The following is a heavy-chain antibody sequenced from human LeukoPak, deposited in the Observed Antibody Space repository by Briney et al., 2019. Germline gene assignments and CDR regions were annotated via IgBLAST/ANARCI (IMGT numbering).Heavy chain of an antibody. D-gene: IGHD5-18*01. Sequence: WASVKVSCKASGGTFSSYAISWVRQAPGQGVELMGIINPSGGGTSYAQKFQGRLTMTRDTSTTTVYMELSSLRSEDTAMYYCAREIGPRQLHLWGSAFDYWGQGTLVTVSS. CDR2: INPSGGGT. V-gene: IGHV1-46*01. J-gene: IGHJ4*02. CDR1: GGTFSSYA. CDR3: AREIGPRQLHLWGSAFDY.